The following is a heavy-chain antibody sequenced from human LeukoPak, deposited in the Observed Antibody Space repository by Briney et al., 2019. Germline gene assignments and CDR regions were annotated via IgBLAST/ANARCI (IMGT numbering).Heavy chain of an antibody. CDR1: GFTFSSYA. D-gene: IGHD3-22*01. J-gene: IGHJ4*02. Sequence: GGSLRLSCAASGFTFSSYAMSWVRQAPGKGLEWVSAISGSGGSTYYADSVKGRFTISRDNSKNTLYLQMNSLRAEDTAVYYCAKEGGHGMIVRRIYYFDFWGQGTRVTVSS. CDR2: ISGSGGST. CDR3: AKEGGHGMIVRRIYYFDF. V-gene: IGHV3-23*01.